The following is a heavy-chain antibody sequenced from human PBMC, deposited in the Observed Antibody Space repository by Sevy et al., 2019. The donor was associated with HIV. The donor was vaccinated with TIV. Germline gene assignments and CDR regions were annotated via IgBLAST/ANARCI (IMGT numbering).Heavy chain of an antibody. CDR1: GGSISAYY. CDR2: IYYSGST. J-gene: IGHJ5*02. CDR3: ARAPPVRSGYDSLNWFDP. Sequence: SDTLSLTCSVSGGSISAYYWIWIRQPPGKGLEWIGYIYYSGSTNYNPSLKSRVTISVDTSKNQFSLNLNSMTAADTAVYYCARAPPVRSGYDSLNWFDPWGQGTLVTVSS. V-gene: IGHV4-59*01. D-gene: IGHD5-12*01.